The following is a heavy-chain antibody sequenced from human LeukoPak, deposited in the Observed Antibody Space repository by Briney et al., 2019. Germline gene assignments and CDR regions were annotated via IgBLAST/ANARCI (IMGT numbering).Heavy chain of an antibody. J-gene: IGHJ5*02. CDR2: IYSGGST. CDR3: ARSRYDYVWGSYHL. CDR1: GFTVSSNY. D-gene: IGHD3-16*02. V-gene: IGHV3-66*01. Sequence: GGSLRLSCAASGFTVSSNYMSWVRQAPGKGLEWVSVIYSGGSTYYADSVKGRFTISRDNSKNTLYLQMNSLRAEDTAVYYCARSRYDYVWGSYHLWGQGALVTVSS.